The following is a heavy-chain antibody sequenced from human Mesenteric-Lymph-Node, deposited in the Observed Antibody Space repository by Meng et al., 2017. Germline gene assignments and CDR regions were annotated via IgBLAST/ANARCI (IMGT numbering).Heavy chain of an antibody. CDR1: GFTFNTYW. CDR3: ARGRGGYYLFPWFDP. J-gene: IGHJ5*02. Sequence: GESLKISCADSGFTFNTYWMAWVRQTPGKGLLEWVANINRDGSGKYYVDSVKGRFTISRDNAKNSLYLQMNSLRADDTAVYSCARGRGGYYLFPWFDPWGQGALVTVSS. V-gene: IGHV3-7*01. D-gene: IGHD3-22*01. CDR2: INRDGSGK.